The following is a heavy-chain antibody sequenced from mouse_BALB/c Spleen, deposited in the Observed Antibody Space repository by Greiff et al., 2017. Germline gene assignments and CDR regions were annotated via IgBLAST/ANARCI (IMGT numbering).Heavy chain of an antibody. CDR2: ISSGGSYT. CDR3: TRDLSY. J-gene: IGHJ2*01. Sequence: EVKLVESGGGLVKPGGSLKLSCAASGFTFSSYTMSWVRQTPEKRLEWVATISSGGSYTYYPDSVKGRFTISRDNAKNTLYLQMSSLKSEDTAMYYCTRDLSYWGQGTTLTVSS. CDR1: GFTFSSYT. V-gene: IGHV5-6-4*01.